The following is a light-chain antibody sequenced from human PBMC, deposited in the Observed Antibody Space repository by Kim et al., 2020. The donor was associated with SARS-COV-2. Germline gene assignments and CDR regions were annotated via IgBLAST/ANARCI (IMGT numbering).Light chain of an antibody. CDR3: LVSFGDGRPVG. CDR2: DTT. CDR1: TGAGTRGHY. Sequence: GTVTRSWGSNTGAGTRGHYHFWCQEKPGHAPRTLIYDTTKKKAWTPARFSGSLLGGKEAMTLSGAQPDDEADYYCLVSFGDGRPVGFGGGTQLTVL. V-gene: IGLV7-46*01. J-gene: IGLJ2*01.